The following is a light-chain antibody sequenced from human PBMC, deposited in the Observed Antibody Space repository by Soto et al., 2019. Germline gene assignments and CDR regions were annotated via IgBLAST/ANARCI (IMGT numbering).Light chain of an antibody. Sequence: ELGLTQSPGTLSLSPGERATLSCRASQSVSNNYLAWYQQKPGQAPRLLLYGASNRATGIPDRFSGSGSGTDFTLTISRLEPEDFAVYYCQQYGSSGTFGQGTKVDIK. J-gene: IGKJ1*01. CDR3: QQYGSSGT. V-gene: IGKV3-20*01. CDR2: GAS. CDR1: QSVSNNY.